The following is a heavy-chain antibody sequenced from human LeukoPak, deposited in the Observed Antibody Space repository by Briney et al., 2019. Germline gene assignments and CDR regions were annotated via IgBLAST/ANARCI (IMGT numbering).Heavy chain of an antibody. D-gene: IGHD1-14*01. V-gene: IGHV3-30*02. CDR3: AKDVYPTHHNWFDP. J-gene: IGHJ5*02. Sequence: PGGSLRLSCAASGFTFSSYAMSWVRQAPGKGLEWVAFIRYDGSNKYYADSVKGRFTISRDNSKNTLYLQMNSLRAEDTAVYYCAKDVYPTHHNWFDPWGQGTLVTVSS. CDR2: IRYDGSNK. CDR1: GFTFSSYA.